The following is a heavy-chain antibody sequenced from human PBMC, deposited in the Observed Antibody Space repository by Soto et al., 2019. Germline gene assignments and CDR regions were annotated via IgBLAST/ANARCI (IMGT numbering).Heavy chain of an antibody. CDR1: GFTFSNYA. CDR2: ISRGGGNK. D-gene: IGHD6-19*01. Sequence: EVQLLESGGGLVQPGGSLRLSCAASGFTFSNYAMSWVRQAPGKGLEWVANISRGGGNKNYADSVKGRFTISRDNSKNTLYLQMNSLRAEDTAVYYCARRLSYSSGWYYFDYWGQGTLVTVSS. CDR3: ARRLSYSSGWYYFDY. J-gene: IGHJ4*02. V-gene: IGHV3-23*01.